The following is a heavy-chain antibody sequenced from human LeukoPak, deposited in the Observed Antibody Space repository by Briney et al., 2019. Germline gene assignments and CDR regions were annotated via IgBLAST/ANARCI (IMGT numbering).Heavy chain of an antibody. J-gene: IGHJ4*02. D-gene: IGHD3/OR15-3a*01. CDR1: GFTFSNHG. V-gene: IGHV3-33*01. Sequence: GRSLRLSCAASGFTFSNHGMHWVRQAPGKGLEWVALIWYDGSNKEYAESVKGRFTISRDNSKNTLYLQMNSLRAEDTAVYYCARDSSYNDLPYYFGYWGQGTLVTVSS. CDR3: ARDSSYNDLPYYFGY. CDR2: IWYDGSNK.